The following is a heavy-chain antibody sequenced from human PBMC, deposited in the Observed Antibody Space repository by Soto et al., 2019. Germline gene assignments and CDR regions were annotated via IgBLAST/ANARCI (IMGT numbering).Heavy chain of an antibody. CDR1: GFSFTGYY. Sequence: ASVKASCKASGFSFTGYYIHWLRQAPGQGLEWMGWINAHSGGTEYAQKFQGRVTLTRDTSIATAYLTLTSLTSDDTALYYCATDLTRQCDYWLDPWGQGTRVTFFS. CDR3: ATDLTRQCDYWLDP. V-gene: IGHV1-2*02. D-gene: IGHD5-12*01. J-gene: IGHJ5*02. CDR2: INAHSGGT.